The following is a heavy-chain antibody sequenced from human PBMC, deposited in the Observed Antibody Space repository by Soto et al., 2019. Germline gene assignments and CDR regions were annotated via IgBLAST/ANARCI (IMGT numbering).Heavy chain of an antibody. CDR3: ARPNSRGYGSTFDAFDI. D-gene: IGHD3-10*01. Sequence: PGGSLRLSCAASGFTFSSYSMNWVRQAPGKGLEWVSSISSSSSYIYYADSVKGRFTISRDNAKNSLYLQMNSLRAEDTAVYYCARPNSRGYGSTFDAFDIWGQGTMVTVS. CDR1: GFTFSSYS. V-gene: IGHV3-21*01. J-gene: IGHJ3*02. CDR2: ISSSSSYI.